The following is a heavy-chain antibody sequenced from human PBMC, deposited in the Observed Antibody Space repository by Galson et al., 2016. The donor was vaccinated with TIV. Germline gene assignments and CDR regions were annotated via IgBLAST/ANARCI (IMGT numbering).Heavy chain of an antibody. J-gene: IGHJ4*02. CDR2: INQDGSEK. CDR3: ARALGYAEDI. D-gene: IGHD5-12*01. CDR1: GFTFSDHY. V-gene: IGHV3-7*01. Sequence: SLRLSCAASGFTFSDHYMDWVRQAPWMRLEWVANINQDGSEKHYVDSVKGRFTISRDNAKNSPYLQMNSLRVEDTAVYFCARALGYAEDIWGQGTLVTVSS.